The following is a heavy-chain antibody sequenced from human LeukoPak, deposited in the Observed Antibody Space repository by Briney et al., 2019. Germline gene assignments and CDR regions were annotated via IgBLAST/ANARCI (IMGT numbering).Heavy chain of an antibody. Sequence: PSETLSLTCTVSGGSISSSSYYWGWIRQPPGKGLEWIGRIYYSGSTYYNPSLKSRVTISVDTSKNQFSLKLSSVTAADTAVYYCARHCKFGGPRPLNWFDPWGQGTLVTVSS. J-gene: IGHJ5*02. CDR3: ARHCKFGGPRPLNWFDP. CDR2: IYYSGST. CDR1: GGSISSSSYY. D-gene: IGHD3-10*01. V-gene: IGHV4-39*01.